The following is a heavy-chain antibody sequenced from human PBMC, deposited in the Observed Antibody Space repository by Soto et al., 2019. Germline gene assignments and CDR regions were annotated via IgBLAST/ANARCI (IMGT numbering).Heavy chain of an antibody. CDR3: ASGTYYYDSSGYYYDSGFDY. CDR1: GGTFSSYA. CDR2: IIPIFGTA. Sequence: SVKVSCKASGGTFSSYAISWVRQAPGQGLEWMGGIIPIFGTANYAQKFQGRVTITADESTSTAYMELSSLRSEDTAVYYCASGTYYYDSSGYYYDSGFDYWGQGTLVTVSS. D-gene: IGHD3-22*01. V-gene: IGHV1-69*13. J-gene: IGHJ4*02.